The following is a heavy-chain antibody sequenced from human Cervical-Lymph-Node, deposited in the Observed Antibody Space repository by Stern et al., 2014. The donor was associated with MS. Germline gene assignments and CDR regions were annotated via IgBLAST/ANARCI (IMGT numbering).Heavy chain of an antibody. CDR3: ARHLGYYDYVWGSYRPPAAAFDI. D-gene: IGHD3-16*02. CDR1: GGSISSSSYY. Sequence: VQLEESGPGLVKPSETLSLTCTVSGGSISSSSYYWGWIRQPPGKGLEWIGGFYYSGSTYYNPSLKSRVTISVTTSKKQFSRKLGFVTAADTAVYYCARHLGYYDYVWGSYRPPAAAFDIWGQGTMVTVSS. V-gene: IGHV4-39*01. J-gene: IGHJ3*02. CDR2: FYYSGST.